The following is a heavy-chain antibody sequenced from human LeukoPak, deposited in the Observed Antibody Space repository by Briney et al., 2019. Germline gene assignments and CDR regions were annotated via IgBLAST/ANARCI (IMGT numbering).Heavy chain of an antibody. CDR3: ARDLYCSSTSCYGHYFDY. Sequence: GASVKVSCKASGGTFSSYAISWVRQAPGQGLEWLGGIIPIFGTANYAQKFQGRVTITTDESTSTAYMELSSLRSEDTAVYYCARDLYCSSTSCYGHYFDYWGQGTLVTVSS. J-gene: IGHJ4*02. D-gene: IGHD2-2*01. CDR2: IIPIFGTA. CDR1: GGTFSSYA. V-gene: IGHV1-69*05.